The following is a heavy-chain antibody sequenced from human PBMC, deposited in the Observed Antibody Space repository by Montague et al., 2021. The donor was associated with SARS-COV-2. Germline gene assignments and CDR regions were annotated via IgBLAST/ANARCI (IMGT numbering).Heavy chain of an antibody. CDR2: INHSGST. V-gene: IGHV4-34*01. CDR3: ATQPSSITIFGVVQGYYFDD. J-gene: IGHJ4*02. CDR1: GGSFSGYY. D-gene: IGHD3-3*01. Sequence: SETLSLTCAVYGGSFSGYYWSWIRQPPGKGLEWIGEINHSGSTKYNPSLKSRVTISVDTSKNQFSLKLSSVTAADTAVYYCATQPSSITIFGVVQGYYFDDWGQGTLVTVSS.